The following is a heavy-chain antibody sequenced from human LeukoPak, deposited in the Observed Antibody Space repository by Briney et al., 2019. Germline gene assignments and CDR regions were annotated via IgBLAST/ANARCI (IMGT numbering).Heavy chain of an antibody. J-gene: IGHJ6*04. D-gene: IGHD3-10*02. CDR3: AELGITTIGGV. V-gene: IGHV3-53*01. CDR1: GFTVSSNY. CDR2: IYSGGST. Sequence: GGSLRLSCAASGFTVSSNYMSWVRQAPGKGLEWVSIIYSGGSTFYADSVKGRFTISRDNSKNTLYLQMNSLRAEDTAVYYCAELGITTIGGVWGKGTTVTISS.